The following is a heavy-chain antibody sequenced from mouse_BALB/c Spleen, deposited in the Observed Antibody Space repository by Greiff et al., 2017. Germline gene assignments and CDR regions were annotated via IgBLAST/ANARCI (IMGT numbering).Heavy chain of an antibody. V-gene: IGHV3-6*02. CDR1: GYSITSGYY. Sequence: VQLQQSGPGLVKPSQSLSLTCSVTGYSITSGYYWNWIRQFPGNKLEWMGYISYDGSNNYNPSLKNRISITRDTSKNQFFLKLNSVTTEDTATYYCARGGSISFAYWGQGTLVTVSA. CDR3: ARGGSISFAY. CDR2: ISYDGSN. J-gene: IGHJ3*01.